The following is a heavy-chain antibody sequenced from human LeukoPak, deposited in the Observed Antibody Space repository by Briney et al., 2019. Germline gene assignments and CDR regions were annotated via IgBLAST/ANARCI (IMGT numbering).Heavy chain of an antibody. CDR1: EYTFTTYA. CDR3: ARGSGEGLDY. Sequence: ASVKVSCKASEYTFTTYAMHWVRQAPGQRPEWMGYIYTDAGNTKYSQKFQDRVAITRDTSASTVYLDLSSLRSEDTAVYYCARGSGEGLDYWGQGTLVTVSS. V-gene: IGHV1-3*04. CDR2: IYTDAGNT. D-gene: IGHD6-19*01. J-gene: IGHJ4*02.